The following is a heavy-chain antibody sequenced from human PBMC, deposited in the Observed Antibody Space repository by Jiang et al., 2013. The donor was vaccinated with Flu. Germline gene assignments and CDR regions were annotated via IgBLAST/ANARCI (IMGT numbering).Heavy chain of an antibody. D-gene: IGHD6-19*01. CDR3: AKGTGAGGSGWYYFDY. V-gene: IGHV3-23*01. CDR1: GFTFSSYA. CDR2: ISGSGGST. Sequence: EVQLLESGGGLVQPGGSLRLSCAASGFTFSSYAMSWVRQAPGKGLEWVSAISGSGGSTYYADSVKGRFTISRDNSKNTLYLQMNSLRAEDTAVYYCAKGTGAGGSGWYYFDYWGQGTLVTVSS. J-gene: IGHJ4*02.